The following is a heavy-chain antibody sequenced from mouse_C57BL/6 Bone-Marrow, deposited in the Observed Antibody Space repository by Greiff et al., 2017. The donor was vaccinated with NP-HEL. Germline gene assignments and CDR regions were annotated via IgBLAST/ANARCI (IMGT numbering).Heavy chain of an antibody. D-gene: IGHD2-4*01. CDR1: GYTFTSYW. V-gene: IGHV1-64*01. CDR2: INPNSGST. CDR3: ARWGGLRRAY. Sequence: QVQLQQPGAELVKPGASVKLSCKASGYTFTSYWMHWVKQRPGQGLEWIGMINPNSGSTNYNEKFKSKATLTVDKSSSTAYMQLSSLTSEDSAVYYCARWGGLRRAYWGQGTLVTVSA. J-gene: IGHJ3*01.